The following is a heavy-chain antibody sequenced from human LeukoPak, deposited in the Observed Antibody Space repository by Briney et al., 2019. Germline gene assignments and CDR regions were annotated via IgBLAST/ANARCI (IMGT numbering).Heavy chain of an antibody. Sequence: GGSLRLSCAASGFTFSSYGMHWVRHAPGKGLAWVSFIRYDGSNKYYADSVKGRFTISRDNSKNTLYLQMNSLRAEDTAVHYCARVSSGHQADDAFDIWGQGTMVTVSS. D-gene: IGHD3-10*01. V-gene: IGHV3-30*02. CDR3: ARVSSGHQADDAFDI. J-gene: IGHJ3*02. CDR1: GFTFSSYG. CDR2: IRYDGSNK.